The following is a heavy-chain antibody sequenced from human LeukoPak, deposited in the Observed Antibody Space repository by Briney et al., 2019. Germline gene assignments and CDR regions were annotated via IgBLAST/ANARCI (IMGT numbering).Heavy chain of an antibody. Sequence: SVKVSCKASGGTFSSYTISWVRQAPGQGREWMGRIIPIRGIANYAQKFQGRVTITADKSTSTAYMELSSRRSEDTAVYYCARGLTAVAATYFDYWGQGTLVTVSS. J-gene: IGHJ4*02. CDR1: GGTFSSYT. V-gene: IGHV1-69*02. CDR2: IIPIRGIA. D-gene: IGHD6-19*01. CDR3: ARGLTAVAATYFDY.